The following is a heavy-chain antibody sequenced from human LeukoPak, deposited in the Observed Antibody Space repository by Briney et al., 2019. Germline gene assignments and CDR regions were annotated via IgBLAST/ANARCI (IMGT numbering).Heavy chain of an antibody. Sequence: SETLSLTCTVSGGSISSSAYYWGWIRQPPGKGLEWIGSRYYSGSTYYNPSLKTRVTISVDTSKNQFSPNLSSVTAADTAVYYCARHTAMGSPLHYWGQGTLVTVSS. CDR3: ARHTAMGSPLHY. J-gene: IGHJ4*02. D-gene: IGHD5-18*01. CDR1: GGSISSSAYY. V-gene: IGHV4-39*01. CDR2: RYYSGST.